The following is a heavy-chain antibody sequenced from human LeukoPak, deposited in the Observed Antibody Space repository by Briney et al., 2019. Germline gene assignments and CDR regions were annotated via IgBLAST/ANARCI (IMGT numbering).Heavy chain of an antibody. J-gene: IGHJ4*02. CDR3: ARRAGAYSHPYDY. Sequence: PGGSLRLSCTVSGFTVSSNSISWVRQAPGKGLEWVSFIYSDNTHYSDSVKGRITISRDNSRNTLYLQMNSLRAEDTAVYYCARRAGAYSHPYDYWGQGTLVTVSS. V-gene: IGHV3-53*01. D-gene: IGHD4/OR15-4a*01. CDR1: GFTVSSNS. CDR2: IYSDNT.